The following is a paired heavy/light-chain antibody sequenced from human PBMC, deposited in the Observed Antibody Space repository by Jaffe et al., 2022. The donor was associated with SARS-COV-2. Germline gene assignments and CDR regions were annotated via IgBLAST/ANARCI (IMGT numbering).Heavy chain of an antibody. V-gene: IGHV3-7*01. Sequence: EVQLVESGGGLVQPGGSLRLSCAASGFTFGNYWMSWVRQAPGKGLEWVASIKPNEGKKNYVDSVKGRFTISRDNAENSLYLQTNSLRAEDTAMYYCARDLGWYRFDYWGQGTLVTVSS. J-gene: IGHJ4*02. CDR1: GFTFGNYW. D-gene: IGHD6-19*01. CDR3: ARDLGWYRFDY. CDR2: IKPNEGKK.
Light chain of an antibody. CDR2: DVS. CDR1: SSDVGGYNY. V-gene: IGLV2-8*01. Sequence: QSALTQPPSASGSPGQSVTISCTGTSSDVGGYNYVSWYQQYPGKAPKLMIYDVSKRPSGVPDRFSGSKSGNTASLTVSGLQPEDEADYYCSSFASFTGYNTVLFGGGTQLTVL. J-gene: IGLJ2*01. CDR3: SSFASFTGYNTVL.